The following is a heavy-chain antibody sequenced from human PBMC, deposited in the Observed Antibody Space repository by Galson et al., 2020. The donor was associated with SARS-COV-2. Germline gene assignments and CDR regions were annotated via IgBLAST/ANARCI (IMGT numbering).Heavy chain of an antibody. CDR3: ARASGYYSAFDI. CDR1: GFTFSSYA. J-gene: IGHJ3*02. D-gene: IGHD3-22*01. CDR2: ISYDGSNK. Sequence: QLGESLKISCAASGFTFSSYAMHWVRQAPGKGLEWVAVISYDGSNKYYADSVKGRFTISRDNSKNTLYLQMNSLRAEDTAVYYCARASGYYSAFDIWGQGTMVTVSS. V-gene: IGHV3-30*04.